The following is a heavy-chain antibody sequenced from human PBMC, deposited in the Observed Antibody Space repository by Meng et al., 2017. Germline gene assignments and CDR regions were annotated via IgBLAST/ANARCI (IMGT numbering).Heavy chain of an antibody. CDR1: GGTVSSYA. CDR2: IIPIFGTA. CDR3: HSGWYQAGDDY. Sequence: QRVQSGAEVKQPGSSVKVSCKASGGTVSSYAISWVRQAPGQGLEWMGGIIPIFGTANYAQKFQGRVTITADKSTSTAYMELSSLRSEDTAVYYCHSGWYQAGDDYWGQGTLVTVSS. J-gene: IGHJ4*02. V-gene: IGHV1-69*06. D-gene: IGHD6-19*01.